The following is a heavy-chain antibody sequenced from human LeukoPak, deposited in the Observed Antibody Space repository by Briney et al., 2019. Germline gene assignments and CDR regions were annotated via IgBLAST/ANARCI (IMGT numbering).Heavy chain of an antibody. J-gene: IGHJ4*02. V-gene: IGHV4-59*01. CDR2: IYYSGST. CDR3: ARARPPGVIAVAVKGPYYFDY. Sequence: SETLSLTCTVSGGSISSYYWSWIRQPPGKGLEWIGYIYYSGSTNYNPSLKSRVTISVDTSKNQFSLKLSSVTAADTAVYYCARARPPGVIAVAVKGPYYFDYWGQGTLVTVSS. D-gene: IGHD6-19*01. CDR1: GGSISSYY.